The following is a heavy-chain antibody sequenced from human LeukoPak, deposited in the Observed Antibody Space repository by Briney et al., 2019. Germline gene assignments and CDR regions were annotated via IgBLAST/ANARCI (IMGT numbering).Heavy chain of an antibody. CDR1: GGTFSSYA. CDR3: ARERDYYGMDV. V-gene: IGHV1-69*04. Sequence: ASVKVSCKASGGTFSSYAISWVRQAPGQGLEWMGRIIPILGIANYAQKFQGRVTITADKSTSTAYMELSSLRSEDTAVRYCARERDYYGMDVWGQGTTVTVSS. CDR2: IIPILGIA. J-gene: IGHJ6*02.